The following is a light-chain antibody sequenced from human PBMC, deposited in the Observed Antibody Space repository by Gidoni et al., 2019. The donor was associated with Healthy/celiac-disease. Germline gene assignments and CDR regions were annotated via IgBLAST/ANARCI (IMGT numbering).Light chain of an antibody. CDR2: CTN. Sequence: QSVLTQPPSVSGAPWQRVTISCTGSSSNIRSGYDVNWYHKFTETAPKVLIYCTNNRPSGCPDRFSGSKSGTSASLAIPGLQAEDEADYYCQSYDSSLSGYWVFGGGTKLTVL. J-gene: IGLJ3*02. CDR1: SSNIRSGYD. V-gene: IGLV1-40*01. CDR3: QSYDSSLSGYWV.